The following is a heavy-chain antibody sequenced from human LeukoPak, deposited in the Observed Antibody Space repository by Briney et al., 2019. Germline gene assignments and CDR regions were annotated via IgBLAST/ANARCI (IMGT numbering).Heavy chain of an antibody. CDR2: TYYRSKWYN. V-gene: IGHV6-1*01. CDR1: GDSFSSNSAA. J-gene: IGHJ4*02. D-gene: IGHD6-19*01. Sequence: SQTLSLTCAISGDSFSSNSAAWNWIRQSPSRGLEWLGRTYYRSKWYNDYAVSVKSRITINPDTSKNQFSLQLNSVTPEDTAVYYCARDLNGPPQYSSGWHFDYWGQGTLVTVSS. CDR3: ARDLNGPPQYSSGWHFDY.